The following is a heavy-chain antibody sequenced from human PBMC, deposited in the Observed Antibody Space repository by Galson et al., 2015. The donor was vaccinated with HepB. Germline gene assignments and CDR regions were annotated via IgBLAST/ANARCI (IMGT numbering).Heavy chain of an antibody. D-gene: IGHD3-22*01. Sequence: SLRLSCAASGFTFSSYGMHWVRQAPGKGLEWVAVISYDGSNKYYADSMKGRSTISRDNSKNTLYLQMNSPRAEDTAVYYCAKGSMYYYDSSGYPMFDYWGQGTLVTVSS. V-gene: IGHV3-30*18. J-gene: IGHJ4*02. CDR1: GFTFSSYG. CDR2: ISYDGSNK. CDR3: AKGSMYYYDSSGYPMFDY.